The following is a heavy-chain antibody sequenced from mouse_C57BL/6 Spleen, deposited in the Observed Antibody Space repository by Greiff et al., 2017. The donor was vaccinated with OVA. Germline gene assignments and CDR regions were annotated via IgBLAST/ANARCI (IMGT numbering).Heavy chain of an antibody. CDR3: ARDRYDYPFDY. J-gene: IGHJ2*01. D-gene: IGHD2-4*01. Sequence: EVKVVESGGGLVKPGGSLKLSCAASGFTFSSYAMSWVRQTPEKRLEWVATISDGGSYTYYPDNVKGRFTISRDNAKNNLYLQMSHLKSEDTAMYYCARDRYDYPFDYWGQGTTLTVSS. V-gene: IGHV5-4*01. CDR2: ISDGGSYT. CDR1: GFTFSSYA.